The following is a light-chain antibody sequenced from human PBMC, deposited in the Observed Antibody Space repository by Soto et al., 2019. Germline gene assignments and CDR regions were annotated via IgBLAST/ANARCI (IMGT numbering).Light chain of an antibody. CDR1: SSDVGGYKY. Sequence: QSALTQPPSASGSPGQSVTISCTGTSSDVGGYKYVSWYQQHPGKAPKLMIFEGNKRPSGVPDRFSGSKSGNTASLTVSGLQAEDEGDYYCSSYAGINNLGVFGTGTKLAVL. CDR3: SSYAGINNLGV. CDR2: EGN. J-gene: IGLJ1*01. V-gene: IGLV2-8*01.